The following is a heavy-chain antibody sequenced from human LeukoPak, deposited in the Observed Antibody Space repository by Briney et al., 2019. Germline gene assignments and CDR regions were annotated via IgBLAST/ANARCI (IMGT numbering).Heavy chain of an antibody. V-gene: IGHV4-59*01. CDR2: IYYSGST. Sequence: SETLSLTCTVSGGSISRYYWSWVRQPPGKGLEWIGYIYYSGSTNYNPSLQSRVTISVDTAKNPSSLKLSSVTAADTAVYYCARASYYYGSGVWDYYYYYGMDVWGKGTTVTVSS. D-gene: IGHD3-10*01. CDR1: GGSISRYY. CDR3: ARASYYYGSGVWDYYYYYGMDV. J-gene: IGHJ6*04.